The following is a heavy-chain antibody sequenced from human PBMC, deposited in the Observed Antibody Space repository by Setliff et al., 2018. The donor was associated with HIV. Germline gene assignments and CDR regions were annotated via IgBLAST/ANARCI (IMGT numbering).Heavy chain of an antibody. J-gene: IGHJ4*02. V-gene: IGHV4-4*08. CDR3: ARGRSRYYYDGSGYYVDY. CDR2: IYTSGST. D-gene: IGHD3-22*01. Sequence: PSETLSLTCTVSGGSMSTYYWSWIRQPPGKGLEWIGYIYTSGSTNYNPSLRSRVTISVDTSKNHFSLRLSSVTAADTAVYYCARGRSRYYYDGSGYYVDYWGQGTLVTVSS. CDR1: GGSMSTYY.